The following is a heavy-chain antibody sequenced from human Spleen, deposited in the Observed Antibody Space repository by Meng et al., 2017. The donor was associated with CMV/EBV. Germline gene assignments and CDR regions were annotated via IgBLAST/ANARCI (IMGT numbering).Heavy chain of an antibody. CDR1: GFTVSGNE. V-gene: IGHV3-38-3*01. Sequence: GESLKISCAASGFTVSGNEMSWVRQAPGKGLDWVSSITGGTTYYADSKNNTFIISRNISKNTLHLQMNSLRAEDTAVYYCAKEFLRITIFGVVPQYGMDVWGQGTTVTVSS. CDR3: AKEFLRITIFGVVPQYGMDV. CDR2: ITGGTT. D-gene: IGHD3-3*01. J-gene: IGHJ6*02.